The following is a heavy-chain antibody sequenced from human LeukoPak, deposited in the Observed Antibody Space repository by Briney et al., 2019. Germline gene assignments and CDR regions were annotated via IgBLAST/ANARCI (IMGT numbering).Heavy chain of an antibody. Sequence: PGGSLRLSCAASGFTFSSYWMHWVRQAPGKGLVWVSRINSDGSSTSYADSVKGRFTISRDNAKNTLYLQMNSLRAEDTAVYYCARDPIEMATIAPRTLDYWGQGTLVTVSS. V-gene: IGHV3-74*01. J-gene: IGHJ4*02. CDR1: GFTFSSYW. D-gene: IGHD5-24*01. CDR2: INSDGSST. CDR3: ARDPIEMATIAPRTLDY.